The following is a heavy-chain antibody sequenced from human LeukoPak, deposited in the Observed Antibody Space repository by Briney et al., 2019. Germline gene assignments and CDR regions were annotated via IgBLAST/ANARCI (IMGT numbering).Heavy chain of an antibody. Sequence: GGSLRLSCAASGFTFSSYAMTWVRQAPGKGLEWVSAISGSGGSTYYADSVKGRFTISRDNSKNTLYLQMNSLRAEDTAVYYCAKSSSVRGSYYNWGQGTLVTVSS. D-gene: IGHD1-26*01. CDR2: ISGSGGST. CDR1: GFTFSSYA. V-gene: IGHV3-23*01. J-gene: IGHJ4*02. CDR3: AKSSSVRGSYYN.